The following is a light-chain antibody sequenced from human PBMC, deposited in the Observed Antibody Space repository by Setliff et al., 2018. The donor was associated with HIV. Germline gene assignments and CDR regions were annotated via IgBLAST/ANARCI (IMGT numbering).Light chain of an antibody. CDR1: SSDVGYYNY. CDR3: SSYTTSTFDVV. Sequence: QSVLTQPASVSGSPGQSITISCTGTSSDVGYYNYVAWFQQHPGKAPKLMIYDVSKWPSGASNRFSGSKSGNTASLTISGLQAEDEADYYCSSYTTSTFDVVFGGGTKVTVL. V-gene: IGLV2-14*03. CDR2: DVS. J-gene: IGLJ2*01.